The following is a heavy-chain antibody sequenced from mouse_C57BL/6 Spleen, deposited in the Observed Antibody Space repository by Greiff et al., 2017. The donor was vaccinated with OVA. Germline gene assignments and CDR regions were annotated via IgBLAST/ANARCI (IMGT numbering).Heavy chain of an antibody. Sequence: QVQLQQSGAELVRPGASVTLSCKASGYTFTDYEMHWVKQTPVHGLEWIGAIDPETGGTAYNQKFKGKAILTADKSSSTAYMELRSLTSEDSAVYYCTRGGIYYGSNSFAYWGQGTLVTVSA. CDR2: IDPETGGT. D-gene: IGHD1-1*01. J-gene: IGHJ3*01. CDR3: TRGGIYYGSNSFAY. CDR1: GYTFTDYE. V-gene: IGHV1-15*01.